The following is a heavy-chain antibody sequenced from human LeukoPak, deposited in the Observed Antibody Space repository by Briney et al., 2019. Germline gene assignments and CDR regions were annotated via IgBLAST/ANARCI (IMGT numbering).Heavy chain of an antibody. CDR3: ARFAATPPYYRYYYMDV. V-gene: IGHV4-34*01. CDR1: GGSFSGYY. CDR2: INHSGST. D-gene: IGHD2-15*01. J-gene: IGHJ6*03. Sequence: PSETLSLTCAVYGGSFSGYYWSWIRQPPGKGLEWIGEINHSGSTNYNPSLKSRVTISVDTSKNQFSLNLSSVTAADTALYYCARFAATPPYYRYYYMDVWGKGTTVTISS.